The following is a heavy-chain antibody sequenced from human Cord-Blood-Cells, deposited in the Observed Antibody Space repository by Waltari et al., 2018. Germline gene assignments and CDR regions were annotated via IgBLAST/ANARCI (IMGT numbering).Heavy chain of an antibody. CDR1: GGSFSGYY. D-gene: IGHD2-15*01. CDR3: ARDVADCSGGSCYHAFDI. J-gene: IGHJ3*02. Sequence: QVQLQQWGAGLLKPSETLSLTCAVYGGSFSGYYWSWIRQPPGKGLEWIGEINHSGSTNYNPSRKSRVTISVDASKNQSALQLSYVTAADTAVDYCARDVADCSGGSCYHAFDIWGQGTMVTVSS. CDR2: INHSGST. V-gene: IGHV4-34*01.